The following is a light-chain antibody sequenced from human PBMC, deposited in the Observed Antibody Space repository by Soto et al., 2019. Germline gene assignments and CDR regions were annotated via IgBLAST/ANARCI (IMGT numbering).Light chain of an antibody. CDR2: EVS. CDR3: SSYTSSNTWV. CDR1: SSDVGDYNY. V-gene: IGLV2-14*01. J-gene: IGLJ3*02. Sequence: QPVLTQPASVSGSPGQSITISCTGTSSDVGDYNYVSWYQQHPGKAPKLMTYEVSNRPSGVSNRFSGSKSGNTASLTISGLQAEDEADYYCSSYTSSNTWVFGGGTKLTVL.